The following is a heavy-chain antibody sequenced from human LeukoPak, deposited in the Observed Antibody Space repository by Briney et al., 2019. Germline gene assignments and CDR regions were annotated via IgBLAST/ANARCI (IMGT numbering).Heavy chain of an antibody. CDR2: MYYYSGST. CDR1: GGSISHSSYY. D-gene: IGHD6-13*01. CDR3: ARVVEEQLERDYYYYYGMDV. V-gene: IGHV4-39*07. Sequence: SETLSLTCTVSGGSISHSSYYWGWIRQPSGKGLEWIGSMYYYSGSTYYNPSLKSRVTISVDTSKNQFSLKLSSVTAADTAVYYCARVVEEQLERDYYYYYGMDVWGQGTTVTVSS. J-gene: IGHJ6*02.